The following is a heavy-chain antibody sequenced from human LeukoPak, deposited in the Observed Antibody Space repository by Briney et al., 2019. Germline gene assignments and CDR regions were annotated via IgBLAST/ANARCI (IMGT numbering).Heavy chain of an antibody. CDR3: STDSPTGFDH. CDR1: GASIQSYY. J-gene: IGHJ4*02. D-gene: IGHD2-8*02. V-gene: IGHV4-59*01. CDR2: IYHTGST. Sequence: SETLSLTCTVSGASIQSYYWSWTRQTPGKGLEWIGYIYHTGSTKYNPSLKSRVTISIDTSKNHFSLTLTSVTAADTAVYYCSTDSPTGFDHWGQGALVTVSS.